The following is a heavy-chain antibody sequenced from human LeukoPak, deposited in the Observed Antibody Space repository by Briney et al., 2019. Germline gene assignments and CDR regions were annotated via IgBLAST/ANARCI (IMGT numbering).Heavy chain of an antibody. CDR3: ARVDSGRYYGHDY. D-gene: IGHD1-26*01. CDR2: IVVGSGNT. J-gene: IGHJ4*02. Sequence: ASVKVSCKASGFTFTSSAMQWVRQARGQRLEWIGWIVVGSGNTNYAQKFQERVTITRDMSTSTAYMELSSLRSEDTAVYYCARVDSGRYYGHDYWGQGTLVTVTS. V-gene: IGHV1-58*02. CDR1: GFTFTSSA.